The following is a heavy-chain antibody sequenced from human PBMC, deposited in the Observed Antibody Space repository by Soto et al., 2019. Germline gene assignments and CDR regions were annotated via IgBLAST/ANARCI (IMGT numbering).Heavy chain of an antibody. Sequence: PSETLSLTFAVYGGSFSGYYGSWIRQPPVKGLEWIGEINHSGSTNYNPSLKSRVTISVDTSKNQFSLKLSSVTAADTAVYYCARVKLLWFGDIGYYFDYWGQGTLVTVSS. CDR1: GGSFSGYY. J-gene: IGHJ4*02. CDR3: ARVKLLWFGDIGYYFDY. V-gene: IGHV4-34*01. D-gene: IGHD3-10*01. CDR2: INHSGST.